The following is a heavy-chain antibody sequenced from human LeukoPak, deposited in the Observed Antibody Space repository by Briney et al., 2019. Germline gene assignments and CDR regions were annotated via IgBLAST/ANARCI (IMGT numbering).Heavy chain of an antibody. J-gene: IGHJ4*02. Sequence: GRSLRLSCAVSGFTFSSYGMHWVRQAPGKGLEWVAVIWYDGSKKYYADSVKGRLTISRGNSKNTLDLQMNSLRAEDTAVYYCARETPSADAAFDYWGQGTLVTVSS. CDR1: GFTFSSYG. D-gene: IGHD2-15*01. CDR2: IWYDGSKK. V-gene: IGHV3-33*01. CDR3: ARETPSADAAFDY.